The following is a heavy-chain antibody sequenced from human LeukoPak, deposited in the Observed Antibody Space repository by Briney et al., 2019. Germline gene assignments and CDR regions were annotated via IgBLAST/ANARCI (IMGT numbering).Heavy chain of an antibody. J-gene: IGHJ4*02. D-gene: IGHD3-22*01. CDR2: IRSKANSYAT. V-gene: IGHV3-73*01. CDR3: TTPGYYDSSGYVDY. Sequence: GFLRLSCAASGFTFSGSAMHWVRQASGKGLEWVGRIRSKANSYATAYAASVKGRFTISRDDSKNTAYLQMNSLKTEDTAVYYCTTPGYYDSSGYVDYWGQGTLVTVSS. CDR1: GFTFSGSA.